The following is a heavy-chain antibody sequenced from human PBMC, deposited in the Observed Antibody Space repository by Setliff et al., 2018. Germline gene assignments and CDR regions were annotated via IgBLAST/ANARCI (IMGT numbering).Heavy chain of an antibody. V-gene: IGHV3-21*01. J-gene: IGHJ4*02. D-gene: IGHD3-10*01. CDR3: VRDWASGDDH. CDR1: GFAFSTYS. CDR2: INSGSDFI. Sequence: PGGSLRLSCAASGFAFSTYSMNWVRQALGKGLEWVSTINSGSDFIYYADSVRGRFTISRDNTKNSLYLQMNILEVEDTAVYYCVRDWASGDDHWGQGTMVTVSS.